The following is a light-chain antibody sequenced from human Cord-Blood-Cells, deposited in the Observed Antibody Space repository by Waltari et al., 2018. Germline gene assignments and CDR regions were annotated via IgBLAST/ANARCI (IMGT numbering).Light chain of an antibody. CDR3: QQYNSYLIT. CDR1: QSISSW. Sequence: DIQMTQSPSPLSAPVGDRVTITCRASQSISSWLAWYQQKPGKAPKLLIYKASSLESGVPARFSGSGSGTEFTLTISSLQPDDFATYYCQQYNSYLITFGQGTRLEIK. V-gene: IGKV1-5*03. J-gene: IGKJ5*01. CDR2: KAS.